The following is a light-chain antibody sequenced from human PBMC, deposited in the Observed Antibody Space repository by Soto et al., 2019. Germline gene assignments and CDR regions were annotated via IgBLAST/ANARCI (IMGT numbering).Light chain of an antibody. CDR1: SSDVGSYNL. Sequence: LTQPASVSGSPGQSITISCTGTSSDVGSYNLVSWYQQHPGKAPKLMIYEVSKRPSGVSNRFSGSKSGNTASLTISGLQAEDEADYYCRSYAGSSYYVFGTGTKVPVL. V-gene: IGLV2-23*02. CDR2: EVS. CDR3: RSYAGSSYYV. J-gene: IGLJ1*01.